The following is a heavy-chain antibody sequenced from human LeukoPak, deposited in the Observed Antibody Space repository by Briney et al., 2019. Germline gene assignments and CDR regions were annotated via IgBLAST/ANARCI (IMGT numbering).Heavy chain of an antibody. CDR1: GGSISSSSYY. CDR2: IYYSGST. Sequence: SETLSLTCAVSGGSISSSSYYWDWIRQPPGKGLKWIGSIYYSGSTYYNPSLKSRVTISVDTSKNQFSLKLSSVTAADTAVYYCAASSFLNWFDPWGQGTLVTVSS. J-gene: IGHJ5*02. V-gene: IGHV4-39*01. CDR3: AASSFLNWFDP. D-gene: IGHD6-6*01.